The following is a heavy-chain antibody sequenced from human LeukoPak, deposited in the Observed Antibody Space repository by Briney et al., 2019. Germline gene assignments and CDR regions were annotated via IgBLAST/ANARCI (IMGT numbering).Heavy chain of an antibody. Sequence: PSETLSLTCTVSGGSISSYYWSWIRQPAGKGLEWIGSSFYSGSAYYNPSLKNRVTMSVDTSNNQLSLKLSSVTAADTAVYYCARRGYHYNSGGFFYYFDYWGQGTLVTVSS. D-gene: IGHD3-22*01. V-gene: IGHV4-59*08. CDR1: GGSISSYY. CDR2: SFYSGSA. CDR3: ARRGYHYNSGGFFYYFDY. J-gene: IGHJ4*02.